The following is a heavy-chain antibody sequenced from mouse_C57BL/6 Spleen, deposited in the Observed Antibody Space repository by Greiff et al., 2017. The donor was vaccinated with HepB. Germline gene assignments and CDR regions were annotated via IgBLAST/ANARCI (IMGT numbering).Heavy chain of an antibody. CDR2: INPNNGGT. V-gene: IGHV1-18*01. CDR3: ARRGGSSIYYYAMDY. D-gene: IGHD1-1*01. Sequence: EVQLVESGPELVKPGASVKIPCKASGYTFTDYNMDWVKQSHGKSLEWIGDINPNNGGTIYNQKFKGKATLTVDKSSSTAYMELRSLTSEDTAVYYCARRGGSSIYYYAMDYWGQGTSVTVSS. J-gene: IGHJ4*01. CDR1: GYTFTDYN.